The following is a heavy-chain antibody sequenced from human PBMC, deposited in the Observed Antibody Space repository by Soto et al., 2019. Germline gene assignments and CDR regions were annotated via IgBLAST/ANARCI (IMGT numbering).Heavy chain of an antibody. CDR2: IFPGDSDT. D-gene: IGHD2-15*01. CDR1: GFSLNTYW. Sequence: GESLKISCEGFGFSLNTYWIAWVRQKPGKGLEWMGAIFPGDSDTRYSPSFQGQVTISADKSINTAYLQWSSLKASDTAMYYCAKLASGGKPIDYWGQGTLGTVSS. CDR3: AKLASGGKPIDY. V-gene: IGHV5-51*01. J-gene: IGHJ4*02.